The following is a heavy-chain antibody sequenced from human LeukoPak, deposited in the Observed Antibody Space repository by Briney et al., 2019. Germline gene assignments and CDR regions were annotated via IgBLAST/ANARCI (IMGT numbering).Heavy chain of an antibody. V-gene: IGHV1-2*02. J-gene: IGHJ4*02. CDR3: ARVRGSSTSCYSY. Sequence: ASVKVSCKASGYTFTGYYMHWVRQAPGQGLEWMGWINPNSGGTNYAQKFQGRVTMTRDTSISTAYMELSRLRSDDTAVYYCARVRGSSTSCYSYWGQGTLVTVPS. D-gene: IGHD2-2*02. CDR1: GYTFTGYY. CDR2: INPNSGGT.